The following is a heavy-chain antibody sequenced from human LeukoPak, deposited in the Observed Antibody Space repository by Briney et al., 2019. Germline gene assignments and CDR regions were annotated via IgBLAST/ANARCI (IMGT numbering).Heavy chain of an antibody. Sequence: VASVKVSCKASGYTFTGYYMHWVRQAPGQGLEWMGWINPNSGGTNYAQKFQGRVTMTRDPSISTAYMELSRLGSDDTTVYYCARDRPIYYYDSSGYYYWGQGTLVTVSS. D-gene: IGHD3-22*01. CDR3: ARDRPIYYYDSSGYYY. J-gene: IGHJ4*02. CDR2: INPNSGGT. CDR1: GYTFTGYY. V-gene: IGHV1-2*02.